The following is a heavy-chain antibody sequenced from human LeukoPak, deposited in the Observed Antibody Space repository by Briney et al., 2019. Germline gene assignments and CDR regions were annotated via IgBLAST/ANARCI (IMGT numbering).Heavy chain of an antibody. CDR3: AKGRTVVDAFDI. CDR2: ISGSGGST. V-gene: IGHV3-23*01. D-gene: IGHD4-23*01. CDR1: GFTFRIYA. J-gene: IGHJ3*02. Sequence: GSLRLSCAASGFTFRIYAMSWVRQAPGKGLEWVSAISGSGGSTYYADSVKGRFTISRDNSKNTLYLQMNSLRAEDTAVYYYAKGRTVVDAFDIWGQGTMVTVSS.